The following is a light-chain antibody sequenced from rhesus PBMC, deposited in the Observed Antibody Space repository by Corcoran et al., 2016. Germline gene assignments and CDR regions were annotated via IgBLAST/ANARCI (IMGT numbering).Light chain of an antibody. Sequence: QAAPTQSPSVAGSAGQSVTISCTGTSSDIGYYNAVSWYQQHPGKAPKLMIYEVSKRPSGVSDRFSGSKSGNTASLTISGLQAEDEADYYCSSYAGSGTFDVFGSGTKLTVL. CDR3: SSYAGSGTFDV. CDR1: SSDIGYYNA. J-gene: IGLJ6*01. CDR2: EVS. V-gene: IGLV2-19*02.